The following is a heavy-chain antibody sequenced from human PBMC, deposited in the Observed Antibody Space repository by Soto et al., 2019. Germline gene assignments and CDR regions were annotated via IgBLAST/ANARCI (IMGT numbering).Heavy chain of an antibody. J-gene: IGHJ4*02. D-gene: IGHD2-2*01. Sequence: SETLSLTCTVSGGSNIRDGYYWSWMRQHPGKCLEWIAYISYSGSSYSDPSLKSRVTISADTYKNQFSLRLTSVTAADTAVYFGASATPAGSADFLGQGALVAVFS. CDR1: GGSNIRDGYY. CDR2: ISYSGSS. CDR3: ASATPAGSADF. V-gene: IGHV4-31*03.